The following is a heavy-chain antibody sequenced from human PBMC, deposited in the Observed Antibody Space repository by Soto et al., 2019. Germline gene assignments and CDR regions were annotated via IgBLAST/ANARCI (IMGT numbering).Heavy chain of an antibody. Sequence: PSETLSLICTVSGGSISSYYWSWIRQPPGKGLEWIGYIYYSGSTNYNPSLKSRVTISVDTSKNQFSLKLSSVTAADTAVYYCARQAGGLRGYYYYYMDVWGKGTTVTVS. CDR3: ARQAGGLRGYYYYYMDV. J-gene: IGHJ6*03. V-gene: IGHV4-59*08. D-gene: IGHD3-10*01. CDR1: GGSISSYY. CDR2: IYYSGST.